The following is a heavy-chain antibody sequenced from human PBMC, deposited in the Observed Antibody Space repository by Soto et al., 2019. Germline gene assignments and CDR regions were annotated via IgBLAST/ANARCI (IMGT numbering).Heavy chain of an antibody. CDR1: GGSVSSGRYY. V-gene: IGHV4-61*01. D-gene: IGHD5-18*01. J-gene: IGHJ4*02. CDR2: IYYSGGT. Sequence: PSETLSLTCTVSGGSVSSGRYYWSWIRQPPGKGLEWIGYIYYSGGTNYNPSLKSRVTISVDTSKNQFSLKLSSVTAADTAVYYCARGGGVTATFDYWGQGTLVTVSS. CDR3: ARGGGVTATFDY.